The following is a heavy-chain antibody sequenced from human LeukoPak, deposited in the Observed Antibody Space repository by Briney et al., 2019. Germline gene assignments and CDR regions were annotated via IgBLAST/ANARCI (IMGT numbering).Heavy chain of an antibody. CDR2: ISYDGSK. J-gene: IGHJ4*02. CDR3: AKEAVAGTNYYFDY. CDR1: GFTFSSYG. V-gene: IGHV3-30*18. D-gene: IGHD6-19*01. Sequence: GRSLRFSCAASGFTFSSYGMHWVRKAPGKGLEWVAVISYDGSKYYADSVKGRFTISRDNSKNTLYLQMNSLRAEDTAVYYCAKEAVAGTNYYFDYWGQGTLVTVSS.